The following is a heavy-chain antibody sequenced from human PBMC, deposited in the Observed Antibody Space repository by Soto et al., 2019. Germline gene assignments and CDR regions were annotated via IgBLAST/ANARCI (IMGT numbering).Heavy chain of an antibody. CDR3: ARERIDYYYYGMDV. Sequence: ASETLSLTCSVSGGSISSYYCSWIRQPPGKGLEWIGYIYYSGSTNYNPSLKSRVTISVDTSKNQFSLKLSSVTAADTAVYYCARERIDYYYYGMDVWGQGTTVTVSS. CDR2: IYYSGST. CDR1: GGSISSYY. V-gene: IGHV4-59*01. J-gene: IGHJ6*02. D-gene: IGHD3-16*02.